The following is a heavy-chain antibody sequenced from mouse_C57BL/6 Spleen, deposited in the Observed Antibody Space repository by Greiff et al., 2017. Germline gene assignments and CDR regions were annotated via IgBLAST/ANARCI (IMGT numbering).Heavy chain of an antibody. V-gene: IGHV14-4*01. D-gene: IGHD3-2*02. J-gene: IGHJ2*01. Sequence: EVQLQQSGAELVRPGASVKLSCTASGFNIKDDYMHWVKQRPEQGLEWIGWIDPENGDTEYASKFQGKATITADTSSNTAYLQLSSLTSEDTAVYYCTLLDSSGYVPYLDYWGQGTTLTVSS. CDR2: IDPENGDT. CDR3: TLLDSSGYVPYLDY. CDR1: GFNIKDDY.